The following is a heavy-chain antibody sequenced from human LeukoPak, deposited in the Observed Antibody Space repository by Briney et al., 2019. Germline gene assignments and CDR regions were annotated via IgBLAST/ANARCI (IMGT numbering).Heavy chain of an antibody. J-gene: IGHJ4*02. Sequence: GESLKISCKGSGYRFASYWIGWVRQMPGKGLEWMGIIYPGDSDTRYSPSFQGQVTISADKSISTAYLQWSSLTASDTAMYYCASRPFETTVVPWDFYWGQGTQVTVSS. CDR3: ASRPFETTVVPWDFY. D-gene: IGHD4-23*01. CDR1: GYRFASYW. V-gene: IGHV5-51*01. CDR2: IYPGDSDT.